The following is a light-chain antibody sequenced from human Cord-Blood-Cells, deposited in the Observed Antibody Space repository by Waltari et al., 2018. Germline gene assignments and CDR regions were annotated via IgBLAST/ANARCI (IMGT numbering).Light chain of an antibody. CDR2: EVS. CDR1: RSDVGSYNL. J-gene: IGLJ3*02. CDR3: CSYAGSSTV. V-gene: IGLV2-23*02. Sequence: SALTQPASVSGSPGQSITISCTGTRSDVGSYNLVSWYQQHPGKAPKLMIYEVSKRPSGVSNRFSGSKSGNTASLTISGLQAEDEADYYCCSYAGSSTVFGGGTKLTVL.